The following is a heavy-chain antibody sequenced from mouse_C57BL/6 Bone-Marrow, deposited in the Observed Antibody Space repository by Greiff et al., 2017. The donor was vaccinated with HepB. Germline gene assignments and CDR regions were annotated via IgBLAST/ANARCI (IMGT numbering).Heavy chain of an antibody. Sequence: DVKLVGSGGGLVKPGGSLKLSCAASGFTFSSYAMSWVRQTPEKRLEWVATISDGGSYTYYPDNVKGRFTISRDNAKNNLYLQMSHLKSEDTAMYYCARNYDWYFDVWGTGTTVTVSS. CDR3: ARNYDWYFDV. D-gene: IGHD2-4*01. J-gene: IGHJ1*03. CDR2: ISDGGSYT. V-gene: IGHV5-4*03. CDR1: GFTFSSYA.